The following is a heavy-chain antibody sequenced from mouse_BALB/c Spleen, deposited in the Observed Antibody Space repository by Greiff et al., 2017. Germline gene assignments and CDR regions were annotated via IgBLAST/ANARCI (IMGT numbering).Heavy chain of an antibody. D-gene: IGHD1-1*01. CDR2: IWAGGST. CDR1: GFSLTSYG. CDR3: ARDHYYGSSYVGYAMDY. J-gene: IGHJ4*01. Sequence: QVQLKESGPGLVAPSQSLSITCTVSGFSLTSYGVHWVRQPPGKGLEWLGVIWAGGSTNYNSALMSRLSISKDNSKSQVFLKMNSLQTDDTAMYYCARDHYYGSSYVGYAMDYWGQGTSVTVSS. V-gene: IGHV2-9*02.